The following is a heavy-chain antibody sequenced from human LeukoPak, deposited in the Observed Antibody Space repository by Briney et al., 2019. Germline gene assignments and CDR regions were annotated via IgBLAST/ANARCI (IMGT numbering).Heavy chain of an antibody. V-gene: IGHV4-59*01. Sequence: KPSETPSLTCTVSGGSINSYYWSWIRQPPGKGLEWIGYIYYSGGTNYNPSLKSRVTISVDTSKNQFSLRLNSLTAADTAVYYCARKTYSSGWYFDYWGQGTLVTVSS. CDR2: IYYSGGT. CDR3: ARKTYSSGWYFDY. CDR1: GGSINSYY. D-gene: IGHD6-19*01. J-gene: IGHJ4*02.